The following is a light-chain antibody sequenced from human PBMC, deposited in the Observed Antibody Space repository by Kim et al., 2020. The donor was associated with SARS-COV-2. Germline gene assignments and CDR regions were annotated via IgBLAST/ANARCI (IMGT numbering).Light chain of an antibody. Sequence: SYELTQPPSVSVAPGQTARITCGGNNIGSKSVHWYQQKPGQAPVLVIYCDSDRPSGIPERFSGSNSGNTATLTISRVEAGDEADYYCQVWDGSSEWVFGGGTQLTVL. V-gene: IGLV3-21*04. CDR3: QVWDGSSEWV. CDR1: NIGSKS. CDR2: CDS. J-gene: IGLJ3*02.